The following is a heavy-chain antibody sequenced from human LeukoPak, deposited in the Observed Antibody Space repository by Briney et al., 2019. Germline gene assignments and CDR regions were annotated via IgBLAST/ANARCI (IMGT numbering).Heavy chain of an antibody. Sequence: PSETLSLTCAVYGGSFSGYYWSWIRQPPGKGLEWIGEINHSGSTNYNPSLKSRVTISVDTSKNQFSLKLSSVTAADTAVYYCARGPTSAYRGQGTLVTVSS. CDR1: GGSFSGYY. CDR2: INHSGST. CDR3: ARGPTSAY. J-gene: IGHJ4*02. V-gene: IGHV4-34*01.